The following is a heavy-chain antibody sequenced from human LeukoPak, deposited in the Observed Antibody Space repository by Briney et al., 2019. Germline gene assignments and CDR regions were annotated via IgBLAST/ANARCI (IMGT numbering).Heavy chain of an antibody. V-gene: IGHV4-34*01. Sequence: SSETLSLTCAVYGGXXXGYYWSWIRQPPXXXLEWIGEINHXGXTNYNPSLKSRVTISIDTSKNQFSLKLNSVTAADTAVYYCARGKRDFWSGYYTGLYSWFDPWGQGTLVTVSS. CDR1: GGXXXGYY. D-gene: IGHD3-3*01. CDR2: INHXGXT. CDR3: ARGKRDFWSGYYTGLYSWFDP. J-gene: IGHJ5*02.